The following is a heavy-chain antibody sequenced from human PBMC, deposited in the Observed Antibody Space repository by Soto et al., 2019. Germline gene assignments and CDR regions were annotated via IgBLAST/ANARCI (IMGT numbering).Heavy chain of an antibody. CDR2: IYYSGST. D-gene: IGHD6-19*01. V-gene: IGHV4-59*01. J-gene: IGHJ3*02. Sequence: QVQLQESGPGLVKPSETLSLTCTVSGGSISSYYWSWIRQPPGKGLEWIGYIYYSGSTNYNPSLKCRVTISVDTSTNQFSLKLSSVTAADTAVYYCARQQWLVLNAFDIWGQGTMVTVSS. CDR3: ARQQWLVLNAFDI. CDR1: GGSISSYY.